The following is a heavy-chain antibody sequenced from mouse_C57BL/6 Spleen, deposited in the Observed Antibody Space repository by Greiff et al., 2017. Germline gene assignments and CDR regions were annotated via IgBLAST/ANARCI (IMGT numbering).Heavy chain of an antibody. CDR2: IRLKSDNYAT. Sequence: EVHLVESGGGLVQPGGSMKLSCVASGFTFSNYWMNWVRQSPEKGLEWVAQIRLKSDNYATHYAESVKGRFTISRDDSKSSVYLQMNNLRAEDTGIYYCTGGDHYDYDPIFDYWGQGTTLTVSS. D-gene: IGHD2-4*01. J-gene: IGHJ2*01. CDR3: TGGDHYDYDPIFDY. V-gene: IGHV6-3*01. CDR1: GFTFSNYW.